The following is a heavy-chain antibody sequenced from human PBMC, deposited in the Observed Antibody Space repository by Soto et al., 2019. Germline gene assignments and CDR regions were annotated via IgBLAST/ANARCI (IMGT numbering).Heavy chain of an antibody. CDR3: AKSGLSLDY. J-gene: IGHJ4*02. CDR1: GFTFSSYG. Sequence: GGSLRLSCAASGFTFSSYGMHWVRQAPGKGLEWVAVISYDGSNKYYADSVKGRFTISRDNSKNTLYLQMNSLRAEDTAVYYCAKSGLSLDYWGQGTLVTVYS. D-gene: IGHD3-10*01. CDR2: ISYDGSNK. V-gene: IGHV3-30*18.